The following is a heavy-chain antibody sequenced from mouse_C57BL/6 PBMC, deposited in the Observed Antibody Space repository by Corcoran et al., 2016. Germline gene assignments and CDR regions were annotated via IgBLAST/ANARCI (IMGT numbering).Heavy chain of an antibody. CDR1: GYTFTDYY. Sequence: EVQLQQSGPELVKPGASVKISCKASGYTFTDYYMNWVKQSHGKSLEWIGDINPNNGGTSYNQKFKGKATLTVDKSSSTAYMELRSLTSEDSAVYYCARDGSSIFFDYWGQGTTLTVSS. CDR2: INPNNGGT. J-gene: IGHJ2*01. D-gene: IGHD1-1*01. CDR3: ARDGSSIFFDY. V-gene: IGHV1-26*01.